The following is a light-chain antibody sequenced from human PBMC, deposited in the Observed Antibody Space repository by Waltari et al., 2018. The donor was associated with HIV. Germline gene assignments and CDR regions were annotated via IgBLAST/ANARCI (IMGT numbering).Light chain of an antibody. J-gene: IGLJ2*01. CDR2: DVT. V-gene: IGLV2-14*03. CDR3: SSYTDSDTHVI. Sequence: QSALTQPASVSGSPGQSITIACTATKSDIGSVSWYQQHPGKAPRLLIYDVTNRPSGVPSRFSGSSSAYTASLTISGLQAEDEADYYCSSYTDSDTHVIFGGGTRLT. CDR1: KSDIGS.